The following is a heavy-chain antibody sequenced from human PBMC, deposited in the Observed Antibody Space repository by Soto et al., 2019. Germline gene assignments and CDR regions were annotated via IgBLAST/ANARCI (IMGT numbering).Heavy chain of an antibody. D-gene: IGHD6-6*01. V-gene: IGHV4-34*01. Sequence: QVHLQQWGAGLLKSSETLSLTCAVYGGSFRDYYWSWVRQPPGKGLEWIGRINHSGSTNYNPSLKSRVTISVDTSKNQFSLKLSSVTAADTAVYYCARTSRFDSWGQGTLVTVSS. CDR3: ARTSRFDS. J-gene: IGHJ4*02. CDR1: GGSFRDYY. CDR2: INHSGST.